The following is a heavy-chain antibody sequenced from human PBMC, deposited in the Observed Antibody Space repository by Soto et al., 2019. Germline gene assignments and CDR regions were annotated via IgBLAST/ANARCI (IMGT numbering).Heavy chain of an antibody. V-gene: IGHV4-30-4*01. CDR2: ISYSGST. Sequence: QVQLRESDPGLVKPSQTLSLTCTVSGGSINSGTYYWSWIRQPPGKGLEWIGYISYSGSTYYNPSLKSRVSISADTSKNQFSLKLSSVTATDTAVYVCVRHSTSSYWYFGLWGRGTLVTVSS. D-gene: IGHD2-2*01. CDR1: GGSINSGTYY. CDR3: VRHSTSSYWYFGL. J-gene: IGHJ2*01.